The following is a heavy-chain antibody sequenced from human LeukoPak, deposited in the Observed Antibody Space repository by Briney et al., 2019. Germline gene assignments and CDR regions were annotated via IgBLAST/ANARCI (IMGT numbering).Heavy chain of an antibody. J-gene: IGHJ4*02. CDR1: GGSISSSSYY. V-gene: IGHV4-39*01. CDR3: AYSSGSTFDY. D-gene: IGHD6-19*01. CDR2: IYYSGST. Sequence: SETLSLTCTVSGGSISSSSYYWGWIRQPPGKGLEWIGSIYYSGSTYYNPSLKSRVTISVDTSKNQFSLKLSSVTAADTAVYYCAYSSGSTFDYWGQGTLVTVSS.